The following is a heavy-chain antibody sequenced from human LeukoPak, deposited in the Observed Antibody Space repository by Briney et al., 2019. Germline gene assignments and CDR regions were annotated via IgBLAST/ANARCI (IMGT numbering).Heavy chain of an antibody. D-gene: IGHD6-13*01. CDR2: IIPILGIA. V-gene: IGHV1-69*04. CDR3: ARDRGLAAAGRSVDY. J-gene: IGHJ4*02. CDR1: GGTFSSYA. Sequence: ASVKVSCKASGGTFSSYAISWVRQAPGQGLEWMGRIIPILGIANYAQKFQGRVTITADKSTSTAYMELSSLRSEDTAVYYCARDRGLAAAGRSVDYWGQGTLVTVSS.